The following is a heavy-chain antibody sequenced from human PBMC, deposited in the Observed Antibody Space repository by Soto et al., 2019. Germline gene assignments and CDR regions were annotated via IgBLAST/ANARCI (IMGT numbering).Heavy chain of an antibody. J-gene: IGHJ4*02. CDR2: IYYSGST. CDR1: GGSISSGGYS. Sequence: SETLSLTCAVSGGSISSGGYSWSRIRQPPGKGLEWIGYIYYSGSTHYNPSLKSRVTISVDTSKNQFSLKLSSVTAADTAVYYCARRWGGTFDYWGQGTLVTVSS. D-gene: IGHD2-21*01. CDR3: ARRWGGTFDY. V-gene: IGHV4-61*08.